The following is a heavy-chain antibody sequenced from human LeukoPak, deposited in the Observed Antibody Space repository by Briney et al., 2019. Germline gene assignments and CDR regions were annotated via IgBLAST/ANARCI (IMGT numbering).Heavy chain of an antibody. V-gene: IGHV5-51*01. CDR3: ARQCGYYDILTGLRNACRAFDI. Sequence: LGESLKISCKGSEYSFTNYWIGWVRQRPGKGLDWIGIIYPGDSGTRYSPSFQGQVTISADKSISTAYLQWSSLKASDTAMYYCARQCGYYDILTGLRNACRAFDIWGQGTMVTVSS. CDR1: EYSFTNYW. CDR2: IYPGDSGT. J-gene: IGHJ3*02. D-gene: IGHD3-9*01.